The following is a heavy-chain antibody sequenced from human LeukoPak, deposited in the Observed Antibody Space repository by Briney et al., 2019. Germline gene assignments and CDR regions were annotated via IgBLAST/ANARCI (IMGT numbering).Heavy chain of an antibody. CDR2: IIPIFGTA. Sequence: ASVKVSCKASGGTFSSYAISWVRQAPGQGLEWMGGIIPIFGTANYAQKFQGRVTMTTDTSTSTAYMELRSLRSDDTAVYYCARGGHEYYYDSSGYYLNWFDPWGQGTLVTVSS. D-gene: IGHD3-22*01. J-gene: IGHJ5*02. CDR3: ARGGHEYYYDSSGYYLNWFDP. V-gene: IGHV1-69*05. CDR1: GGTFSSYA.